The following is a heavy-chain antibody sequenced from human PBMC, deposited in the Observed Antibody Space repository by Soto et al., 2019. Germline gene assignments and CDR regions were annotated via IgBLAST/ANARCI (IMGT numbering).Heavy chain of an antibody. Sequence: GGSLRLSCAASGFTFSSYGMHWVRQAPGKGLEWVAVISYDGSNKYYADSVKGRFTISRDNSKNTLYLQMNSLRAEDTAVYYCAKGPSELRRAWYFDYWGQGTLVTVSS. CDR1: GFTFSSYG. D-gene: IGHD1-7*01. V-gene: IGHV3-30*18. CDR3: AKGPSELRRAWYFDY. J-gene: IGHJ4*02. CDR2: ISYDGSNK.